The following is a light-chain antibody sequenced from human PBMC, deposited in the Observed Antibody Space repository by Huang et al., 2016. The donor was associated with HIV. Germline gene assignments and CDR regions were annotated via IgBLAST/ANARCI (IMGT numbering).Light chain of an antibody. CDR1: QGISNS. CDR3: QQYFSALWT. J-gene: IGKJ1*01. Sequence: IRITQSPSSLSASTGDRVTITCRASQGISNSLAWYQQKTGKPPRLLVSGASKLESGVPSRFSGSGSGTDYTLTISSLQPEDFATYYCQQYFSALWTFGQGTKV. V-gene: IGKV1-NL1*01. CDR2: GAS.